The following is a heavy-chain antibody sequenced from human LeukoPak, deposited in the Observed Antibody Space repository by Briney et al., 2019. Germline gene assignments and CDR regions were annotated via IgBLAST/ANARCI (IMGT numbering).Heavy chain of an antibody. D-gene: IGHD3-16*02. Sequence: ASVKVSCKASGYTFTGYYMQWMRQAPGQGLEWMGRINPNSGGTNYAQKFQGRVTMTRDTSISTAYMELSRLRSDDTAVYYCARDRSGVVSNFDYWGQGTLVTVSS. J-gene: IGHJ4*02. CDR1: GYTFTGYY. CDR2: INPNSGGT. CDR3: ARDRSGVVSNFDY. V-gene: IGHV1-2*06.